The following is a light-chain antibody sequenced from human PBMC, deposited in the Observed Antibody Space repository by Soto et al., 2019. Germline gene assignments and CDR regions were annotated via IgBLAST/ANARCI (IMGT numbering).Light chain of an antibody. CDR2: SNN. CDR3: AAWDDSLNGNYV. Sequence: QSVLPQPPSASGTPGQRVTISCSGSNSNIGSNAVHWYQQLPGAAPKLLIYSNNQRPSGVPDRFSGSKSGTSASLAISRLQSEDEADYYCAAWDDSLNGNYVFGSGTKLTVL. CDR1: NSNIGSNA. J-gene: IGLJ1*01. V-gene: IGLV1-44*01.